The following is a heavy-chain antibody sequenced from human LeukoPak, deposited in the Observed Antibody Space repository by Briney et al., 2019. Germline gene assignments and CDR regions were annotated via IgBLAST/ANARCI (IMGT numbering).Heavy chain of an antibody. CDR2: FDPQQDKT. CDR3: ATDGGIWVGPQVFDY. V-gene: IGHV1-24*01. Sequence: ASVKVSCKVFGHTLSEVSLHWVRQAPGRGLEWMGGFDPQQDKTVYAQRFQGRVSMTGDTSTDTAYLELIGLRSEDTALYYCATDGGIWVGPQVFDYWGQGTVVSVSS. CDR1: GHTLSEVS. D-gene: IGHD3-16*01. J-gene: IGHJ4*02.